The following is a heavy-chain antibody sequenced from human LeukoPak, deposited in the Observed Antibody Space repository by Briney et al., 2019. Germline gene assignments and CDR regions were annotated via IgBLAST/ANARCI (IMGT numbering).Heavy chain of an antibody. J-gene: IGHJ4*02. CDR3: TGDRELGF. CDR1: GGSISSYY. Sequence: SETLSLTCTVSGGSISSYYWSWIRQPPGKGLEWIGYIYYSGSTTYNPSLKSRVTISGDTSKNQFSLKLSSVTAADTAVYYCTGDRELGFWGQGTLVTVSS. CDR2: IYYSGST. D-gene: IGHD1-26*01. V-gene: IGHV4-59*01.